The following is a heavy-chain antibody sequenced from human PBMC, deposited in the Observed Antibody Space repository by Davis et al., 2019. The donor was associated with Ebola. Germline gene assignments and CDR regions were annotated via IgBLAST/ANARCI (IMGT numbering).Heavy chain of an antibody. V-gene: IGHV4-59*01. Sequence: SETLSLTCTVSGGSISSYYWNWIRQPPGKGLEWIGYIYYSGSTNYNPSLKSRVTISVDTSKNQFSLKLSSVTAADTAVYYCARVETGLVHYGMDVWGQGTTVTVSS. CDR1: GGSISSYY. CDR3: ARVETGLVHYGMDV. CDR2: IYYSGST. J-gene: IGHJ6*02. D-gene: IGHD3/OR15-3a*01.